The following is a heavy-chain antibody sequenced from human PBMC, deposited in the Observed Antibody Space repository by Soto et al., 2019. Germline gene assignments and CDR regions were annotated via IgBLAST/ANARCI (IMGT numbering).Heavy chain of an antibody. CDR1: GGSISSGGYY. Sequence: SETLSLTCTVSGGSISSGGYYWSWIRQHPGKGLEWIGYIYYSGSTYYNPSLKSRVTISVDTSKNQFSLKLSSVTAADTAVYYCARVPREQQLGLGYWGQGTLVTVSS. CDR2: IYYSGST. D-gene: IGHD6-13*01. CDR3: ARVPREQQLGLGY. J-gene: IGHJ4*02. V-gene: IGHV4-31*03.